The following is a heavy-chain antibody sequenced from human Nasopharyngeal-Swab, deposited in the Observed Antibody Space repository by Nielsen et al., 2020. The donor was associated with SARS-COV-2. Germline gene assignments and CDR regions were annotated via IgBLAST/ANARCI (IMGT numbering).Heavy chain of an antibody. J-gene: IGHJ5*02. D-gene: IGHD2-15*01. CDR2: INSDGSST. Sequence: GESLKISCAASGFTFSSYWMHWVRQAPGKGLVWVSRINSDGSSTSYADSVKGRFIISRDNAKNTLYLQMNSLRAEDTAVYYCARDPIVVVVAATGWFDPWGQGTLVTVSS. V-gene: IGHV3-74*01. CDR3: ARDPIVVVVAATGWFDP. CDR1: GFTFSSYW.